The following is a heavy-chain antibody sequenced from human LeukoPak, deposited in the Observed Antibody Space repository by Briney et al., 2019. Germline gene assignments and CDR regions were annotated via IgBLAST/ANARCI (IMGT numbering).Heavy chain of an antibody. D-gene: IGHD1-26*01. Sequence: GRSLRLSCAASGFTFSSYAMHWVRQAPGKGLEWVAVISYDGSNKYYADSVKGRFTISRDNSKNTLYLQMNSLRAEDTAVCYCAREGATTLNFDYWGQGTLVTVSS. V-gene: IGHV3-30-3*01. J-gene: IGHJ4*02. CDR2: ISYDGSNK. CDR3: AREGATTLNFDY. CDR1: GFTFSSYA.